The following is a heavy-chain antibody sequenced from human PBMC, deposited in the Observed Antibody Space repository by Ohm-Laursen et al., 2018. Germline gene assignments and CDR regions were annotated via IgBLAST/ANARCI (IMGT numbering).Heavy chain of an antibody. CDR3: AKDIRTMAGRDV. V-gene: IGHV3-7*01. CDR1: GFTFSRHW. CDR2: INQGGSEE. J-gene: IGHJ6*02. Sequence: SLRLSCAASGFTFSRHWMTWVRQGPGKGLESLANINQGGSEEYYADSVKGRFTISRDNAKDSLYLQMNSLRAEDTAVYYCAKDIRTMAGRDVWGQGTTVTVSS. D-gene: IGHD4/OR15-4a*01.